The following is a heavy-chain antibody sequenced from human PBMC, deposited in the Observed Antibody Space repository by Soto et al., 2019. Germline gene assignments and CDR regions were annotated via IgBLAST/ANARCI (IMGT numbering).Heavy chain of an antibody. CDR1: GFTFSSYA. CDR2: ISGSGGST. J-gene: IGHJ3*02. CDR3: AKDQLPPAELAAAARHDAFDI. D-gene: IGHD6-13*01. Sequence: GGSLRLSCAASGFTFSSYAMSWVRQAPGKGLEWVSAISGSGGSTYYADSVKGRFTISRDNSKNTLYLQMKSLRAEDTAVYYCAKDQLPPAELAAAARHDAFDIWGQGTMVTVSS. V-gene: IGHV3-23*01.